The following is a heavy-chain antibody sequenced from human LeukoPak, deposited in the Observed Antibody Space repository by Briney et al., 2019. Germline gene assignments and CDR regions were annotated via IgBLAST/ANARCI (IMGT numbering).Heavy chain of an antibody. CDR2: IGGSGVNT. CDR3: AKGMSGSSPYNWFDP. J-gene: IGHJ5*02. D-gene: IGHD1-26*01. Sequence: GGSLRLSCAASGLIFSNYAMSWVRQAPGKGLEWVSVIGGSGVNTYYADSVKGRFTISRDNSKNTLFLQMNSLRAEDTAVYYCAKGMSGSSPYNWFDPWGQGTLVTVSS. CDR1: GLIFSNYA. V-gene: IGHV3-23*01.